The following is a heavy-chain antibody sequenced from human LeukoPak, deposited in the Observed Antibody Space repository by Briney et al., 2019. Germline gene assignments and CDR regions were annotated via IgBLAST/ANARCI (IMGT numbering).Heavy chain of an antibody. Sequence: GGSLRLSCAASGFTFSSYVMSWVRQAPGKGLEWVSAISGSGGSTYYADSVKGRFTISRDNSKNTLYLQMNSLRAEDTAVYYCAKDYDGSGYNYWYFDLWGRGTLVTVSS. D-gene: IGHD3-22*01. CDR1: GFTFSSYV. J-gene: IGHJ2*01. CDR2: ISGSGGST. CDR3: AKDYDGSGYNYWYFDL. V-gene: IGHV3-23*01.